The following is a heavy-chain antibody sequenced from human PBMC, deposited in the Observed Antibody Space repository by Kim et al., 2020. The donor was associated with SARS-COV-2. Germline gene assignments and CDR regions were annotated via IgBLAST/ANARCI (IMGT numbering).Heavy chain of an antibody. Sequence: SETLSLTCAVYGGSFSGYYWSWIRQPPGKGLEWIGEINHSGSTNYNPSLKSRVTISVDTSKNQFSLKLSSVTAADTAVYYCARARSGSYRFPRYYFDYWGQGTLVTVSS. CDR1: GGSFSGYY. D-gene: IGHD1-26*01. CDR3: ARARSGSYRFPRYYFDY. CDR2: INHSGST. J-gene: IGHJ4*02. V-gene: IGHV4-34*01.